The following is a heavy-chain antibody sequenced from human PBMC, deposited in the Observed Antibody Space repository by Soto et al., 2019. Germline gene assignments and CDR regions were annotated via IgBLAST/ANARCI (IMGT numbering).Heavy chain of an antibody. V-gene: IGHV3-33*01. Sequence: GVSLRLSCAASGFTFSSYGMHWVRQSPGKGLEWVAVIWYDGSNKYYADSVKGRFTISRDNSKNTLYLQMNSLRAEDTAVYYCAREGSEYQMLFSYYYGMDVLGQGTRVTVSS. CDR2: IWYDGSNK. CDR3: AREGSEYQMLFSYYYGMDV. D-gene: IGHD2-2*01. CDR1: GFTFSSYG. J-gene: IGHJ6*02.